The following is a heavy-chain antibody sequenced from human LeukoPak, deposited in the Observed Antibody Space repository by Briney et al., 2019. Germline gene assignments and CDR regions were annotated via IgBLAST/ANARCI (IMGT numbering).Heavy chain of an antibody. Sequence: TGGSLRLSCAGSGFTFSSYGMHWVRQAPGKGLEWVAFIRYDGSNKYYADSVKGRFTISRDDSKNTLYLQMNSLRAEDTAVYYCAKETSNILTGYYIGSYFDYWGQGTLVTVSS. CDR1: GFTFSSYG. J-gene: IGHJ4*02. CDR2: IRYDGSNK. CDR3: AKETSNILTGYYIGSYFDY. V-gene: IGHV3-30*02. D-gene: IGHD3-9*01.